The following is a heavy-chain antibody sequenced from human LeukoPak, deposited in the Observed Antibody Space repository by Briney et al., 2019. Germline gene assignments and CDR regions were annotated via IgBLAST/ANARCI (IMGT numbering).Heavy chain of an antibody. CDR3: ARGGLAAAGFYYYYYYMDV. CDR2: IYYSGST. D-gene: IGHD6-13*01. CDR1: GGSISSYY. J-gene: IGHJ6*03. V-gene: IGHV4-59*01. Sequence: SETLSLTCTVSGGSISSYYWSWIRQPPGKGLEWIGYIYYSGSTNYNPSLKSRVTISVDTSKNQFSLKLSSVTAADTAVYYCARGGLAAAGFYYYYYYMDVWGKGTTVTVSS.